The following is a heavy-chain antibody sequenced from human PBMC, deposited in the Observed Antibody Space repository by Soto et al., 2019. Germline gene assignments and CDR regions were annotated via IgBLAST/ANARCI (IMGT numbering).Heavy chain of an antibody. Sequence: SETLSLTCAVYGGSVNGYYWKWISQPPGKGLEWIGEINHTGGTHYNPSLKSRVTMSVDTSKNQFSLRLSSVTAADTAIYYCATRITVFGLLIPPFDPWGQGTQVTVSS. D-gene: IGHD3-3*01. V-gene: IGHV4-34*01. CDR3: ATRITVFGLLIPPFDP. CDR1: GGSVNGYY. CDR2: INHTGGT. J-gene: IGHJ5*02.